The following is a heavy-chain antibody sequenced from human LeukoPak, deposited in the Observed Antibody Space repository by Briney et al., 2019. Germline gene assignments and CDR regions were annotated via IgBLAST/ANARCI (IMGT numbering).Heavy chain of an antibody. J-gene: IGHJ4*02. CDR3: ARSPHILTGENFDY. Sequence: GASVKVSCKASGYSFINYDINWVRQGTGQGLEWMGWMNPNNGDTGYAQKFQGRVTMTRNASAGTAYMHLSRLRSADTAVYYCARSPHILTGENFDYWGQGTLLTVSS. D-gene: IGHD3-9*01. CDR1: GYSFINYD. CDR2: MNPNNGDT. V-gene: IGHV1-8*01.